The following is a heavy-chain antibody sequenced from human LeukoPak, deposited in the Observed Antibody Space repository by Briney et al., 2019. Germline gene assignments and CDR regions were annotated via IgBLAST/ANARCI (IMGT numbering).Heavy chain of an antibody. J-gene: IGHJ4*02. D-gene: IGHD4-17*01. CDR1: GFTFSSYR. Sequence: PGGSLRLSCAASGFTFSSYRMNWVRQAPGTGLEWVSSISSSSSYIYYADSMKGRFTISRDNAKNSLYLQMNSLRAEDTAVYYCARDYFGDYGPFDSWGQGTLVTVAS. CDR3: ARDYFGDYGPFDS. CDR2: ISSSSSYI. V-gene: IGHV3-21*01.